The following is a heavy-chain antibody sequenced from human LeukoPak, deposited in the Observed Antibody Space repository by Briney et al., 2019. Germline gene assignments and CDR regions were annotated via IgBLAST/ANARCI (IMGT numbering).Heavy chain of an antibody. V-gene: IGHV4-59*01. CDR1: GGSISSYY. CDR2: IYYSGST. CDR3: ATSPRYGSGSYYNFDY. D-gene: IGHD3-10*01. Sequence: PSETLSLACTVSGGSISSYYWSWIRQPPGKGLEWIGYIYYSGSTNYNPSLKSRVTISVDTPKNQFSLKLSSVTAADTAVYYCATSPRYGSGSYYNFDYWGQGTLVTVSS. J-gene: IGHJ4*02.